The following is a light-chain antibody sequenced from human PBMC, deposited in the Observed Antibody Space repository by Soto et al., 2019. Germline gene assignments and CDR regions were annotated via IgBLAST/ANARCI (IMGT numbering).Light chain of an antibody. V-gene: IGLV2-8*01. CDR2: GVS. CDR1: SSDVGGYNY. J-gene: IGLJ1*01. CDR3: SSYAGTNNYV. Sequence: QSALTQPPSASGSPGQSVTFSCTGTSSDVGGYNYVSWYQQRPGKAPKLMIYGVSKRPSGVPDRFSGSKSGNTASLTVSGLQAEDEADYYCSSYAGTNNYVFGTGTKLTV.